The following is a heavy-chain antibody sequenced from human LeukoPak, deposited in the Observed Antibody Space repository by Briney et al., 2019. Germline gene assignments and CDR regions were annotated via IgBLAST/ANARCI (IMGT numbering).Heavy chain of an antibody. CDR2: INHSGST. D-gene: IGHD3-9*01. CDR3: ARHYDILYHRGSKDGWYFDY. Sequence: PSETLSLTCTVSGGSISSSSYYWSWIRQPPGKGLEWIGEINHSGSTNYNPSLKSRVTISVDTSKNQFSLKLSSVAAADTAVYYCARHYDILYHRGSKDGWYFDYWGQGTLVTVSS. J-gene: IGHJ4*02. V-gene: IGHV4-39*01. CDR1: GGSISSSSYY.